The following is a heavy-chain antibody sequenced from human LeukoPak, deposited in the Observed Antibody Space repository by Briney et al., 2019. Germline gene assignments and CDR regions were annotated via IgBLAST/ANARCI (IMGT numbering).Heavy chain of an antibody. CDR2: IYNSGST. CDR1: GVSMSNYY. D-gene: IGHD1-1*01. Sequence: SETLSLTCTVSGVSMSNYYWNWIRQPPGKGLEWIGYIYNSGSTIYNPSLKSRVTIFLDTSKNQFSPKMDSVTAAGTAVYFCARERDWSSPFDYWGQGTLVTVSS. V-gene: IGHV4-59*01. CDR3: ARERDWSSPFDY. J-gene: IGHJ4*02.